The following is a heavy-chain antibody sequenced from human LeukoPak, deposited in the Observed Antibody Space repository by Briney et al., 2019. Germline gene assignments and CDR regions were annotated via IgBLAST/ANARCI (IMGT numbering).Heavy chain of an antibody. V-gene: IGHV4-30-4*01. CDR3: GGYSSSPSHWYFDL. D-gene: IGHD6-6*01. J-gene: IGHJ2*01. CDR2: IYYSGST. CDR1: GGSISSGDYY. Sequence: SETLSLTCTVSGGSISSGDYYWSWIRQPPGKGLEWIGYIYYSGSTYYNPSLKSRVTISVDTSKNQFSLKLSSVTAADTAVYYCGGYSSSPSHWYFDLWGRGTLVTVSS.